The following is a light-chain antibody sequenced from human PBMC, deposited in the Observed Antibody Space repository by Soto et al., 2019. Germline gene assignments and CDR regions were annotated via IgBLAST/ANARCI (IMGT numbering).Light chain of an antibody. J-gene: IGKJ3*01. CDR3: QHRYGFT. Sequence: EVVLTQSPATLSLSPGERATLSCRASQSVDSYLAWYQQKPGQAPRPLIHDASYRATGIPARFSGSGSGTDFTLTISSLEPEDFAVYYCQHRYGFTFGPGTKVDV. CDR1: QSVDSY. CDR2: DAS. V-gene: IGKV3-11*01.